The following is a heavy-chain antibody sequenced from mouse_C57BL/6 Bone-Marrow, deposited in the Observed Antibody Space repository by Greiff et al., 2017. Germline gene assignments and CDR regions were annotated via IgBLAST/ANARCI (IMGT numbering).Heavy chain of an antibody. CDR2: INPNNGGT. V-gene: IGHV1-26*01. D-gene: IGHD3-2*02. J-gene: IGHJ3*01. CDR3: ARSGRMFAY. Sequence: VQLQQSGPELVKPGASVKISCKASGYTFTDYYMNWVKQSHGKSLEWIGDINPNNGGTSYNQKFKGKATLTVDKSSSTAYMELRSLTSEDSAVYYCARSGRMFAYWGQGTLVTVSA. CDR1: GYTFTDYY.